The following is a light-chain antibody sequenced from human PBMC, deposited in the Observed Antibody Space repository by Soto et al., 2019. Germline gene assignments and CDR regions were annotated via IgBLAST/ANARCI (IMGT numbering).Light chain of an antibody. J-gene: IGLJ2*01. CDR1: GGSIATNY. CDR3: QSHDSTNVV. CDR2: EDD. V-gene: IGLV6-57*02. Sequence: NFMLTQPHSVSESPGKTVTISCTGSGGSIATNYVQWHQQRPGSAPTTVIYEDDKRPSGVPDRFSGSIDRSSNSASLIISGLKTEDEAAYYCQSHDSTNVVFGRGTKVTVL.